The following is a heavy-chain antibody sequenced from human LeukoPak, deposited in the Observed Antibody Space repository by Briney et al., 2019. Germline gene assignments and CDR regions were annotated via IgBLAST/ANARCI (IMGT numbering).Heavy chain of an antibody. CDR1: GYTFTGYY. V-gene: IGHV1-24*01. D-gene: IGHD3-10*01. Sequence: ASVKVSCKASGYTFTGYYMHWVRQAPGKGLEWMGGFDPEDGETIYAQKFQGRVTMTEDTSTDTAYMELSSLRSEDTAVYYCATRSGFRELLQRYYFDYWGQGTLVTVSS. CDR2: FDPEDGET. J-gene: IGHJ4*02. CDR3: ATRSGFRELLQRYYFDY.